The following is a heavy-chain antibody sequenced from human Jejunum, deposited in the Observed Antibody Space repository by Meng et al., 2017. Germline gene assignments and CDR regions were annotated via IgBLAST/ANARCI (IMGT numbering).Heavy chain of an antibody. CDR3: ARGVGDLGNY. CDR2: VSPSSGNT. D-gene: IGHD3-16*01. V-gene: IGHV1-8*01. Sequence: QVQLVPSGAEMKTPGASMKVSCKASGYTFTTYDINWVRQATGQGLEWMGWVSPSSGNTRYAQKFQGRVTMTRDTSISTVYMELTSLKSDDTAVYYCARGVGDLGNYWGQGTLVTVSS. J-gene: IGHJ4*02. CDR1: GYTFTTYD.